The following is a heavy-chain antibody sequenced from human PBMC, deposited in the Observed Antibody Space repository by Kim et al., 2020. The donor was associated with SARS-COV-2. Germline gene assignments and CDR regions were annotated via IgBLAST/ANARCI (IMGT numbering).Heavy chain of an antibody. D-gene: IGHD3-9*01. J-gene: IGHJ6*02. CDR2: IYYSGST. V-gene: IGHV4-59*01. Sequence: SETLSLTCTVSGGSISSYYWSWIRQPPGKGLEWIGYIYYSGSTNYNPSLKSRVTISVDTSKNQLSLKLSSVTAADTAVYYCAREGAYDFLTGGNFYYGMDVWGPGTTVTVSS. CDR1: GGSISSYY. CDR3: AREGAYDFLTGGNFYYGMDV.